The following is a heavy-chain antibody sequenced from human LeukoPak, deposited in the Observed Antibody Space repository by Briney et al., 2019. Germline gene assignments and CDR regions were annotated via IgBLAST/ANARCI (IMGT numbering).Heavy chain of an antibody. CDR2: VYYNGAT. Sequence: PSETLSLTCTVSGDSISRNDYFWGWIRQSPGKGLEWIGSVYYNGATQYSPSLKSRVTMSVDTSKNQFSLKLTSVTAADTAVYYCARELRSFYSGGSMWGQGTLVTVSS. CDR1: GDSISRNDYF. D-gene: IGHD2-21*01. J-gene: IGHJ4*02. V-gene: IGHV4-39*07. CDR3: ARELRSFYSGGSM.